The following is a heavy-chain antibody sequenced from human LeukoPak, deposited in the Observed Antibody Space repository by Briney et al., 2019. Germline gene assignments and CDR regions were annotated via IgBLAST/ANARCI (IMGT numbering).Heavy chain of an antibody. CDR3: ARHASDYYYYMDV. Sequence: SETLSLTCAVYGGSFSGFYWNWIRQPPGKGLEWIGEINHRGSTNYIPSLKSRVTISVDTSKNHFSLKLSSVTAAGTAVYYCARHASDYYYYMDVWGKGTTVTVSS. CDR2: INHRGST. CDR1: GGSFSGFY. V-gene: IGHV4-34*01. J-gene: IGHJ6*03.